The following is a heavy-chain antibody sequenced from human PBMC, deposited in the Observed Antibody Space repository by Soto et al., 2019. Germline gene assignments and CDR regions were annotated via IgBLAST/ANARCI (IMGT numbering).Heavy chain of an antibody. D-gene: IGHD6-19*01. CDR3: AKGRGGWRNYGMDV. V-gene: IGHV4-39*01. J-gene: IGHJ6*02. Sequence: SETLSLTCTVSGGSISTKTYYWAWVRQTPGKGLEWIGKIFYSGITYYNPSLKSRVTMSVDTSKNQFSLTMRSVTAADTAVYYCAKGRGGWRNYGMDVWGQGTTVTVSS. CDR1: GGSISTKTYY. CDR2: IFYSGIT.